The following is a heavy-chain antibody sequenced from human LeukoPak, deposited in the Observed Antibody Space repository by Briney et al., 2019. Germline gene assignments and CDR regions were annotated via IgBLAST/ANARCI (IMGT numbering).Heavy chain of an antibody. CDR1: GITVSQSD. J-gene: IGHJ4*02. CDR3: ARGYGSGSSYSMGY. D-gene: IGHD3-10*01. CDR2: IYTDGAT. Sequence: GGSLRLSCAISGITVSQSDMSWVRQAPGRGLEWVSLIYTDGATYYADSVKGRFTISRHNSKNTLYLQMNSLRAEDTAVYYCARGYGSGSSYSMGYWGQGTLVTVSS. V-gene: IGHV3-53*04.